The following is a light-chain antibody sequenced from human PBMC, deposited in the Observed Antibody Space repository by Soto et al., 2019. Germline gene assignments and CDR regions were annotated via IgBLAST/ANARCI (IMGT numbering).Light chain of an antibody. V-gene: IGLV8-61*01. CDR2: STN. J-gene: IGLJ7*01. CDR3: VFYMGSGINV. Sequence: QAVVTQEPSLSVSPGGTVTFTCGLSSGSVSTNYYPSWYQQTPGQSPRTLMYSTNTRSSRVPDRFSGSILANKAALTITGAKEDDESDYYCVFYMGSGINVFGGGTQLTVL. CDR1: SGSVSTNYY.